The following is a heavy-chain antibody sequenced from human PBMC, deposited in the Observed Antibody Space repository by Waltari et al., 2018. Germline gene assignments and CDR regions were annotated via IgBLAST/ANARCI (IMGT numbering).Heavy chain of an antibody. CDR3: ARGMVGAAYFDC. J-gene: IGHJ4*02. CDR1: GFTLRSDV. Sequence: EVQLVESGGGLVQPGGSLRLSCVASGFTLRSDVLNCVRQAPGKGLEWVSYISSSSTINYADSVKGRFTISRDSPKNSLYLQMNSLRAEDAAVYYCARGMVGAAYFDCWGQGALVSVSS. CDR2: ISSSSTI. D-gene: IGHD1-26*01. V-gene: IGHV3-48*03.